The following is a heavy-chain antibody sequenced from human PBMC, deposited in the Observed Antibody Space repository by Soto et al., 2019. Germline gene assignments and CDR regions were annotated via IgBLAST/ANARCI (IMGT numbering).Heavy chain of an antibody. Sequence: QVQLVQSGAEVKKPGASVKVSCKASGYTFTSYGISWVRQAPGQGLEWMGWISAYNGNTNYAQKLQGRVTMTTDTATSTAYMELRSLRSDDTAVYYCARALLLWFGELAGAFDIWGQGTMVTVSS. J-gene: IGHJ3*02. V-gene: IGHV1-18*01. CDR2: ISAYNGNT. D-gene: IGHD3-10*01. CDR3: ARALLLWFGELAGAFDI. CDR1: GYTFTSYG.